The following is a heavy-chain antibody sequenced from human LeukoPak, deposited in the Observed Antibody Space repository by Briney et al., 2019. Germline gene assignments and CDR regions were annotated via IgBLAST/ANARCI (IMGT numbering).Heavy chain of an antibody. J-gene: IGHJ4*02. V-gene: IGHV3-53*01. CDR3: ARYFDQI. CDR1: GFIVSSNF. CDR2: IYDGNT. D-gene: IGHD3-9*01. Sequence: PGGSLRLSCAASGFIVSSNFMSWVRQAPRKGLEWVSSIYDGNTVYADSVRGRFTISRDSSKNTLYHQMNNLRVDDTAVYYCARYFDQIWGQGTLVTVSS.